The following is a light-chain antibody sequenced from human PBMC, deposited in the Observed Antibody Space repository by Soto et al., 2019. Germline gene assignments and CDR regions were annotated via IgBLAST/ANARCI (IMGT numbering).Light chain of an antibody. Sequence: SYELAQPPSVSVAPGKTARITCGGNNIGSKSVHWYQQTPGQAPVVVIYYNSDRPSGIPERFSGSNSGNTATLTISRVEVGDEADYYCQVWDHNRDIRVFGGGTKLTVL. CDR3: QVWDHNRDIRV. CDR2: YNS. CDR1: NIGSKS. J-gene: IGLJ2*01. V-gene: IGLV3-21*04.